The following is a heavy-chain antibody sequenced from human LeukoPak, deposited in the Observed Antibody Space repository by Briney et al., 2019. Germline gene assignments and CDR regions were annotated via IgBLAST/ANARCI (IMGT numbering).Heavy chain of an antibody. CDR2: IYASGST. CDR3: ARTRYHFDS. J-gene: IGHJ4*02. Sequence: SETLSLTCTVSGDSFSSYYWSWIRQPPGKTLEWIGYIYASGSTNYNPSLKSRVTMSVDTSKNQISLKLPSVPAADTAVYYCARTRYHFDSWGQGSLVTVSS. D-gene: IGHD1-26*01. V-gene: IGHV4-4*09. CDR1: GDSFSSYY.